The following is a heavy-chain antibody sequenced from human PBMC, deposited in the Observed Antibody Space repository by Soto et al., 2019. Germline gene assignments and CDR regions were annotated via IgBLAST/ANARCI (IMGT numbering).Heavy chain of an antibody. V-gene: IGHV3-9*01. D-gene: IGHD3-3*01. J-gene: IGHJ1*01. Sequence: EVQLVESGGGLVPPGRSLRLSCAASGFTFDDYAMHWFRHAPGKGLEWVSGISWNSGFIGYGDSVRGRFTVSRDNAKDSVYLEMNNLRPDDTAFYYCAKDTSNSGWFLDLQHWGQGTLVTVSS. CDR1: GFTFDDYA. CDR3: AKDTSNSGWFLDLQH. CDR2: ISWNSGFI.